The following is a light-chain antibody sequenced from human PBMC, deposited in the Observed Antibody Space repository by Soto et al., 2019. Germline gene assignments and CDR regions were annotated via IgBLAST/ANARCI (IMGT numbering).Light chain of an antibody. CDR3: AAWVDTLKRYV. V-gene: IGLV1-44*01. J-gene: IGLJ1*01. CDR2: YNN. Sequence: QSVLTQPPSASETPGQTVSISCSGSNSNIASNTVNWYQHLPGTAPKLLIYYNNQRPSGVPDRFSGSKSGTSASLAISGLQSEDESDYYCAAWVDTLKRYVFGTGTKVTVL. CDR1: NSNIASNT.